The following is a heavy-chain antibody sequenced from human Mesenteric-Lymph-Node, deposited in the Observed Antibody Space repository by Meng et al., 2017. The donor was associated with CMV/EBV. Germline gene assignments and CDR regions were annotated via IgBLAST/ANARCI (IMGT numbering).Heavy chain of an antibody. CDR3: VRQDWDYWYFDL. CDR1: GYSFNIYW. CDR2: IDPSDSYT. J-gene: IGHJ2*01. V-gene: IGHV5-10-1*01. D-gene: IGHD3-9*01. Sequence: SCKASGYSFNIYWISWVRQMPGKGLELMGRIDPSDSYTKYSPSFQGHVTISYDKSITTAYLQWSSLTASDTAIYYCVRQDWDYWYFDLWGRGTLVTVSS.